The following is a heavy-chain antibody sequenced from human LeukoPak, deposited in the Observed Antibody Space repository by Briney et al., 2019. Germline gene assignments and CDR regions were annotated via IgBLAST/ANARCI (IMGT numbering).Heavy chain of an antibody. D-gene: IGHD5-18*01. CDR2: IYYSGST. CDR3: AREGGYSYGDAPLHFDY. CDR1: GYSISSGYY. J-gene: IGHJ4*02. Sequence: SETLSLTCIVSGYSISSGYYWGWIRQPPGKGLEWIGSIYYSGSTYYNPSLKSRVTISVDTSKNQFSLKLSSVTAADTAVYHCAREGGYSYGDAPLHFDYWGQGTLVTVSS. V-gene: IGHV4-38-2*02.